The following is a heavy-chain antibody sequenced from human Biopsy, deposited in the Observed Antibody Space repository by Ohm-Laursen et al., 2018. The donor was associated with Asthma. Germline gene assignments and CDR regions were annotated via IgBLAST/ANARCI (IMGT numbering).Heavy chain of an antibody. V-gene: IGHV1-69*01. D-gene: IGHD6-6*01. CDR3: ARERIAARQRRYYFGY. CDR2: IIPIFGTA. CDR1: GGTFSSYA. J-gene: IGHJ4*02. Sequence: GSSVKVSCKASGGTFSSYAISWVRQAPGQGLEWMGGIIPIFGTANYAQKFQGRVTITADESTSTAYMELSSLRSEDTAVYYCARERIAARQRRYYFGYWGQGTLVTVSS.